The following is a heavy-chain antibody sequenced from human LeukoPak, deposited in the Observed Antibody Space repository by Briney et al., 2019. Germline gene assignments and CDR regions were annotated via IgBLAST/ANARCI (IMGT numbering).Heavy chain of an antibody. J-gene: IGHJ4*02. CDR3: ASLYWGSGPHFGY. V-gene: IGHV4-39*07. D-gene: IGHD7-27*01. Sequence: SETLSLTCTVSSGSISTSNYYWGWVRQPPGKALGWIGNIFYSGSTYYSPSLKSRVTISVDTSKNQFSLKLSSVTAADTAVYYCASLYWGSGPHFGYWGQGTLVTVSS. CDR2: IFYSGST. CDR1: SGSISTSNYY.